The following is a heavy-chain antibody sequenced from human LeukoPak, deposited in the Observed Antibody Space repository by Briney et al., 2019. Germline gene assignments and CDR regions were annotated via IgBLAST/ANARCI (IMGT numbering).Heavy chain of an antibody. J-gene: IGHJ4*02. V-gene: IGHV3-30*18. CDR3: AKVGAAAGIDY. CDR2: ISYDGSNK. CDR1: GFTFSSYG. D-gene: IGHD6-13*01. Sequence: GRSLRFSCAASGFTFSSYGMHWVRQAPGKGLEWVAVISYDGSNKYYADSVKGRFTISRDNSKNTLYLQMNSLRAEDTAVYYCAKVGAAAGIDYWGQGTLVTVSS.